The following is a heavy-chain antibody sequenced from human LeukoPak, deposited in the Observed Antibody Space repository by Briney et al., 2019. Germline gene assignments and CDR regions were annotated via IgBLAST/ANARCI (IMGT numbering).Heavy chain of an antibody. CDR3: ARADLQQLVLDY. CDR1: GFTFSSYG. Sequence: GGSLRLSCAASGFTFSSYGMHWVRQAPGKGLEWVAVIWYDGSNKYYADSVKGRFTISRDNSKNTLYLQMNSLRAEDTAVYYCARADLQQLVLDYWGQGTLVTVSS. J-gene: IGHJ4*02. D-gene: IGHD6-13*01. V-gene: IGHV3-33*01. CDR2: IWYDGSNK.